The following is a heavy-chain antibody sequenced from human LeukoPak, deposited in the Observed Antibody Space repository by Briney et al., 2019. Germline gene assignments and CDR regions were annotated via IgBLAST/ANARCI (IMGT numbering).Heavy chain of an antibody. J-gene: IGHJ4*02. V-gene: IGHV3-23*01. CDR1: GFTFSSYA. Sequence: GGSLRLSCAASGFTFSSYAMSWVRQAPGKGLEWVSAISGSGGSTYYADSVKGRFTISRDNSKNTLYPQMNSLRAEDTAVYYCARVLRYFDWLFPLDYWGQGTLITVS. CDR3: ARVLRYFDWLFPLDY. CDR2: ISGSGGST. D-gene: IGHD3-9*01.